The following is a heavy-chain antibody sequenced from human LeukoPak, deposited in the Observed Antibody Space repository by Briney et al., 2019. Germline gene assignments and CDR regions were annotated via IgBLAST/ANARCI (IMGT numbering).Heavy chain of an antibody. J-gene: IGHJ4*02. V-gene: IGHV3-30-3*01. CDR3: ARGVPAAIQYYFDY. CDR1: GINFITYA. Sequence: GGSLRLSCAASGINFITYALHWVRQAPGKGLEWVAVISYDGSNKYYADSVKGRFTISRDNSKNTLYLQMNSLRAEDTAVYYCARGVPAAIQYYFDYWGQGTLVTVSS. CDR2: ISYDGSNK. D-gene: IGHD2-2*01.